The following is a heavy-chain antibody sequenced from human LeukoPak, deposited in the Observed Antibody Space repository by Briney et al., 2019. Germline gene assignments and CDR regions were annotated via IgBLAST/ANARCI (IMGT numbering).Heavy chain of an antibody. Sequence: GGSLRLSCAASGFTFNNYAMSWFRQTPGKGLEWVSAISGSGDRTYYAESVKGRFSISRDNSKNTLYLQMNSLRAEDTAIYYCAKNFPGRPFDYWGQGVLVTVSS. V-gene: IGHV3-23*01. D-gene: IGHD6-6*01. CDR1: GFTFNNYA. CDR3: AKNFPGRPFDY. CDR2: ISGSGDRT. J-gene: IGHJ4*02.